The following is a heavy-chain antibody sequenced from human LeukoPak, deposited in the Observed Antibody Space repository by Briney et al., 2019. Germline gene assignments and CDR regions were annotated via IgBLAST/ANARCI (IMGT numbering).Heavy chain of an antibody. CDR1: GVSTSGSSYY. V-gene: IGHV4-39*01. D-gene: IGHD1-26*01. CDR3: ARHMDNNEGSGSYGYFDY. Sequence: SETLSLTCAVSGVSTSGSSYYWDWLRQPPGRGLESLANVYYSGNPYFNPSLKNRVTMSVDTTKNHFSLRLTSVTAADTAVYFCARHMDNNEGSGSYGYFDYWGRGTLVTVSS. J-gene: IGHJ4*02. CDR2: VYYSGNP.